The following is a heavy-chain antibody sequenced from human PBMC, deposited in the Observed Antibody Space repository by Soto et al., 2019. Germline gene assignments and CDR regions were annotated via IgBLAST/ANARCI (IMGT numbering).Heavy chain of an antibody. CDR2: INPRGGTT. V-gene: IGHV1-46*01. D-gene: IGHD5-12*01. CDR3: ARESVGIVATTRVSGGMDV. CDR1: GDTFTTYY. Sequence: QVQLVQSGAEVKKPGASVKVSCKASGDTFTTYYMHWVRQAPGQGLEWMGIINPRGGTTSYAQKFQGRVTMTRDTSTSTVYMELSSLRSEDTTVYYCARESVGIVATTRVSGGMDVWGQGTMVTVSS. J-gene: IGHJ6*02.